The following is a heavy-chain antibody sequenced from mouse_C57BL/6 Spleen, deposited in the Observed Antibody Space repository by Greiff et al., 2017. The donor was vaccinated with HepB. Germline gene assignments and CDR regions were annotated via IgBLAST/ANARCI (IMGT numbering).Heavy chain of an antibody. V-gene: IGHV10-1*01. CDR1: GFSFNTYA. J-gene: IGHJ3*01. CDR3: VRQDGYYSLFAY. Sequence: DVMLVESGGGLVQPKGSLKLSCAASGFSFNTYAMNWVRQAPGKGLEWVARIRSKSNNYATYYADSVKDRFTISRDDSESMLYLQMNNLKTEDTAMYYCVRQDGYYSLFAYWGQGTLVTVSA. D-gene: IGHD2-3*01. CDR2: IRSKSNNYAT.